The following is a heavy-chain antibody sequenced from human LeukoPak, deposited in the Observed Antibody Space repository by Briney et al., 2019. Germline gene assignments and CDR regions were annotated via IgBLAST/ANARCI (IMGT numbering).Heavy chain of an antibody. CDR1: GFTFSSYS. J-gene: IGHJ4*01. CDR2: IHYVGDIK. V-gene: IGHV3-30*02. CDR3: AKDRDGDWAVDY. Sequence: GGSLRLSCAASGFTFSSYSMNWVRQAPGRGLEWVAFIHYVGDIKWYADSVKGRFTVSRDDSKNTVYLQMNSLRTEDTAVYFCAKDRDGDWAVDYWGHGILVTVSS. D-gene: IGHD4-17*01.